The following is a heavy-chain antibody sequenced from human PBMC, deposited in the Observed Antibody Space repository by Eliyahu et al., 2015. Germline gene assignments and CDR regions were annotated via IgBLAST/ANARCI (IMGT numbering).Heavy chain of an antibody. CDR3: AKDRGPNTQGWFDP. Sequence: EVQLVESGGGLVQPGRSLRLSCAASGFTFDDYAMHWVRQAPGKGLEWVSGISWNSGSIGYADSVKGRFTISRDNAKNSLYLQMNSLRAEDTALYYCAKDRGPNTQGWFDPWGQGTLVTVSS. CDR1: GFTFDDYA. J-gene: IGHJ5*02. CDR2: ISWNSGSI. D-gene: IGHD4/OR15-4a*01. V-gene: IGHV3-9*01.